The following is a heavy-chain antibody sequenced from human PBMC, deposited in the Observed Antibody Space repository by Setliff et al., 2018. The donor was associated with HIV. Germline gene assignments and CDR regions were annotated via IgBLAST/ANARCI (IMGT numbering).Heavy chain of an antibody. J-gene: IGHJ4*02. CDR1: GFSFSTYG. CDR3: ARHSPSDY. CDR2: SWHDGSNE. Sequence: PGGSLRLSCAASGFSFSTYGMHWVRQAPGKGLEWVAVSWHDGSNENYADSVKGRFTISRDNSKNTLYLQMSSLRVDDTAVYYCARHSPSDYWGQGTLVTVSS. V-gene: IGHV3-33*08.